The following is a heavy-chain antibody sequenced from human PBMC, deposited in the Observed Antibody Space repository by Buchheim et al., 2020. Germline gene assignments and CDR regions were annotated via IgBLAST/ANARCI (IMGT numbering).Heavy chain of an antibody. Sequence: QVQLQESGPGLVKPSQTLSLTCTVSGGSISSGSYYWSWIRQPAGKGLEWIGRIYTSGSTNYNPSLKSRVTISVDTSKNQFSLKLSSVTAADTAVYYCARYTSGSYSYFDYWGQGTL. V-gene: IGHV4-61*02. CDR3: ARYTSGSYSYFDY. CDR1: GGSISSGSYY. D-gene: IGHD1-26*01. J-gene: IGHJ4*02. CDR2: IYTSGST.